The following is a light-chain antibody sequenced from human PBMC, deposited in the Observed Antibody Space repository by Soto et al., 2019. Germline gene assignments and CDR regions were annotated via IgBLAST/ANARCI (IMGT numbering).Light chain of an antibody. J-gene: IGKJ2*01. CDR3: QHLNDYRYT. CDR2: AAS. CDR1: QAISSS. Sequence: DIQLTQSPSFLSASVGDRVTITCRASQAISSSLAWYQHNPGKAPKLLIYAASTLQNGVPSSFSGSGSGTEFTLTISSLQPEDFATYYCQHLNDYRYTIGQATKVEIK. V-gene: IGKV1-9*01.